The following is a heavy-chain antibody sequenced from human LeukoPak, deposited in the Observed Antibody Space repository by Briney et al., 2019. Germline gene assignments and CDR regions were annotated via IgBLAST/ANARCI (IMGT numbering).Heavy chain of an antibody. CDR1: GFTFSSYA. D-gene: IGHD3-22*01. CDR3: ASDEGYYDSSGYYDY. CDR2: ISYDGSNK. Sequence: GGSLRLSCAASGFTFSSYAMHWVRQAPGKGLEWVAVISYDGSNKYYADSVKGRFTISRDNSKNTLYLQMNSLRAEDTAVYYCASDEGYYDSSGYYDYWGQGTLVTVSS. J-gene: IGHJ4*02. V-gene: IGHV3-30*04.